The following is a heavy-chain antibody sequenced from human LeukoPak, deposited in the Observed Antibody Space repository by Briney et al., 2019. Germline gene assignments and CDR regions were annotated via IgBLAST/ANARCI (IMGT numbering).Heavy chain of an antibody. J-gene: IGHJ6*03. V-gene: IGHV3-23*01. D-gene: IGHD4-17*01. Sequence: GGTLRLSCAASGFTFSSFGMSWVRQAPGKGLEWVSAISGSGYSTYYADSVKGPFTISRDNSKNTLYLQMNSLRAEDTAVYYCAKYYGDDPDYYYYMDVWGKGTTVTISS. CDR3: AKYYGDDPDYYYYMDV. CDR2: ISGSGYST. CDR1: GFTFSSFG.